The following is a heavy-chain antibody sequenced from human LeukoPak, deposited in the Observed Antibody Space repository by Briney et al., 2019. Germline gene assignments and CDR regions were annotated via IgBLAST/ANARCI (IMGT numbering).Heavy chain of an antibody. J-gene: IGHJ5*02. D-gene: IGHD3-22*01. Sequence: GASVKVSCKASGYTFTGYYMHWVRQAPGQGLEWMGWINPNSGGTNYAQKFQGRVTVTRDTSISTAYMELSRPRSDDTAVYYCARGVRRITMIVVAQRDWFDPWGQGTLVTVSS. CDR2: INPNSGGT. CDR3: ARGVRRITMIVVAQRDWFDP. CDR1: GYTFTGYY. V-gene: IGHV1-2*02.